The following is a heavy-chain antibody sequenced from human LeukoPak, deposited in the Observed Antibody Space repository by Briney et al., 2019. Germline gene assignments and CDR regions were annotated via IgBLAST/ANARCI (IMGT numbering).Heavy chain of an antibody. D-gene: IGHD3-16*01. Sequence: SETLSLTCTVSGGSISSSSYYWGWIRQPPGQGLEWIGSIYYSGSTYYNPSLKSRVTISVDTSKNPFSLKLSSVTAADTAVYYCARIRVGYFDYWGQGTLVPVPS. V-gene: IGHV4-39*01. CDR3: ARIRVGYFDY. CDR2: IYYSGST. CDR1: GGSISSSSYY. J-gene: IGHJ4*02.